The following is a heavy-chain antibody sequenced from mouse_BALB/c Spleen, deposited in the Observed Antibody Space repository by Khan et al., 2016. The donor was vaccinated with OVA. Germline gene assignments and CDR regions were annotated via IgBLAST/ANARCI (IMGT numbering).Heavy chain of an antibody. V-gene: IGHV9-3-1*01. CDR1: GYTFTNYG. Sequence: QIQLVQSGPELKKPGETVKISCKASGYTFTNYGMNWVKQAPGKGLKWMGWINTYTGEPTYADDFKGRFAFSLETSASTVYLQIDNLNNEDTATYFCARPPYYSYVLDSWGQGTSVTVSS. D-gene: IGHD2-10*01. CDR2: INTYTGEP. J-gene: IGHJ4*01. CDR3: ARPPYYSYVLDS.